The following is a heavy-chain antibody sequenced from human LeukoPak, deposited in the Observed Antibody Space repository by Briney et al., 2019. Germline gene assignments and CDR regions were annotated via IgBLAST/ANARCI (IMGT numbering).Heavy chain of an antibody. Sequence: PSETLSLTCTVSGGSISSGGYYWIWIRQHPGKGLEWIGSIYYSGSTYYNPSLKSRVTISVDTSKNQFSLKLSSVTAADTAVYYVASLDGDYLSFDYGGKGPLFTAS. D-gene: IGHD4-17*01. CDR1: GGSISSGGYY. CDR3: ASLDGDYLSFDY. V-gene: IGHV4-39*01. CDR2: IYYSGST. J-gene: IGHJ4*02.